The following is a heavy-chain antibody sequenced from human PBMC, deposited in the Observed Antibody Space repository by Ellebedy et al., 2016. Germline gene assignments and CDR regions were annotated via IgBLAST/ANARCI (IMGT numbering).Heavy chain of an antibody. Sequence: GESLKISXAASGFTFSSYWMGWVRQAPGKGLEWVANIKQDGSEKYYVDSVKGRFTISRDNAKNSLYLQMNSLRAEDTAVYYCARDPEAFDIWGQGTMVTVSS. CDR2: IKQDGSEK. J-gene: IGHJ3*02. CDR1: GFTFSSYW. CDR3: ARDPEAFDI. V-gene: IGHV3-7*01. D-gene: IGHD1-14*01.